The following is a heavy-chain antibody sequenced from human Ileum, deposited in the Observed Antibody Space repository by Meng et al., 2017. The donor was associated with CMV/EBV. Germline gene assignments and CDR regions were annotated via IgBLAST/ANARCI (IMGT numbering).Heavy chain of an antibody. CDR2: VHGARGT. D-gene: IGHD3/OR15-3a*01. J-gene: IGHJ5*02. V-gene: IGHV4-59*12. CDR1: GDSITTYF. CDR3: ARGRWTGGWFDP. Sequence: SETLSLTCTVSGDSITTYFWTWIRQVPGKGLEYIGYVHGARGTNYNPSFKSRVTISADTSKDQLFLSLSSVTAADTAVYYCARGRWTGGWFDPWGQGSLVTVSS.